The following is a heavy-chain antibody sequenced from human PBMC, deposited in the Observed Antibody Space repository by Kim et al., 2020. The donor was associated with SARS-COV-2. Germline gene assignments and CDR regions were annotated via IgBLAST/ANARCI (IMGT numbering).Heavy chain of an antibody. CDR1: GGSISSSNW. D-gene: IGHD3-16*02. J-gene: IGHJ4*02. CDR2: IYHSGST. Sequence: SETLSLTCAVSGGSISSSNWWSWVRQPPGKGLEWIGEIYHSGSTNYNPSLKSRVTISVDKSKNQFSLKLSSVTAADTAVYYCARARRLRLGELSSAFDYWGQGTLVTVSS. V-gene: IGHV4-4*02. CDR3: ARARRLRLGELSSAFDY.